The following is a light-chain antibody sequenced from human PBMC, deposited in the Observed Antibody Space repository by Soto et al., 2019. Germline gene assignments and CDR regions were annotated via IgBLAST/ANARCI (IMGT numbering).Light chain of an antibody. V-gene: IGKV3D-15*01. CDR1: QSVSSN. CDR3: QQGT. Sequence: EIVMTQSPATLSVSPGERATLSCRASQSVSSNLAWYQQKPGQAPRLLIYDASSRASGIPARFSGSGSGTDFTLTISSLEPEDFAVYFCQQGTFGQGTKVDIK. CDR2: DAS. J-gene: IGKJ1*01.